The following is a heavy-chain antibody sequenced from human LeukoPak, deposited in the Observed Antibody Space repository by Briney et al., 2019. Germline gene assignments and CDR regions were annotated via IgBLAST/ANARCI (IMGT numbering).Heavy chain of an antibody. D-gene: IGHD3-22*01. CDR3: ASFLPTYYCDSSGSDAFDI. J-gene: IGHJ3*02. Sequence: PSQTLSLTCTVSGGSISSGDYYWSWIRQPPGKGLEWIGYIYYSGSTYYNPSLKSRVTISVDTSKNQFSLKLSSVTAADTAVYYCASFLPTYYCDSSGSDAFDIWGQGTMVTVSS. CDR2: IYYSGST. CDR1: GGSISSGDYY. V-gene: IGHV4-30-4*01.